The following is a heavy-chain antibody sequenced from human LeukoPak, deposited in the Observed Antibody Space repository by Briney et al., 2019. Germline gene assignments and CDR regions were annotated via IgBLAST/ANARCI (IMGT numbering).Heavy chain of an antibody. D-gene: IGHD2-2*01. J-gene: IGHJ5*02. V-gene: IGHV3-30*18. CDR3: AKGCSSTSCAKEFDL. CDR1: GFTFNNYG. Sequence: GGSLRLSCAGSGFTFNNYGIHWGRQAPGRGLEWVAGSSYDGGHIYYGDSVKGRFIISRDKSKSTVYMEMNSLRAEDTAVYYCAKGCSSTSCAKEFDLWGEATLVTVSS. CDR2: SSYDGGHI.